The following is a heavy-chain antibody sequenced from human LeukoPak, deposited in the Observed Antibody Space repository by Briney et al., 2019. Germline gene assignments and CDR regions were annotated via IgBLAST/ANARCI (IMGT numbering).Heavy chain of an antibody. CDR1: GFTFSNYY. CDR3: ARAGEMRYMDV. D-gene: IGHD5-24*01. V-gene: IGHV3-11*01. CDR2: IKGNGATT. Sequence: GGSLRLSCEASGFTFSNYYMSWIRQAPGKGLEWVSHIKGNGATTYYADSVKGRFTISRDNAKNSLFLQMNSLRVDDTATYYCARAGEMRYMDVWGKGTAVAVS. J-gene: IGHJ6*03.